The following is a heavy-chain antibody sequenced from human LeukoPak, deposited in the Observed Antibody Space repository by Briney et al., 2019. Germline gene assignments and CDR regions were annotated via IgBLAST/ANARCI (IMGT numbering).Heavy chain of an antibody. CDR1: GLTVSSNY. CDR3: ARAGYYSGSGDSGEIDF. J-gene: IGHJ4*02. Sequence: GGSLRPSCPVSGLTVSSNYMSWVRQAPGKGLEWVSLIYSDGTTYYADSVKGRFSISRDNSKNTVYLQMNSLRAEDTAMYYCARAGYYSGSGDSGEIDFWGQGTLVTVSS. D-gene: IGHD3-10*01. V-gene: IGHV3-53*01. CDR2: IYSDGTT.